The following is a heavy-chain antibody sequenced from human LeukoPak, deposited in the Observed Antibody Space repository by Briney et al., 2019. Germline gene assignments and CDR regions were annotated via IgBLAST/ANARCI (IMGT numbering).Heavy chain of an antibody. J-gene: IGHJ4*02. Sequence: PGGSLRLSCVTSGFTFGDYTMHRVRQVPGKGLEWLSGITWDGGNIAYADSVKGRFTISRDNAKSSLYLQMNSLRNEDMAFYFCAKGYTFHGVAHDSGYFDYWGQRTLVTVSS. CDR3: AKGYTFHGVAHDSGYFDY. CDR1: GFTFGDYT. V-gene: IGHV3-9*03. CDR2: ITWDGGNI. D-gene: IGHD3-3*01.